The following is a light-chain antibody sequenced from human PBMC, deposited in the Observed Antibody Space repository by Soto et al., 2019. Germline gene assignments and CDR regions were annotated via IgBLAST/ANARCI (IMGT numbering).Light chain of an antibody. V-gene: IGLV1-44*01. CDR2: SNN. CDR3: AAWDDSLNGFWV. CDR1: SSNIGSNT. J-gene: IGLJ3*02. Sequence: QSVLTQPPSASGTPGQRVTISCSGSSSNIGSNTVNWYQQLPGTAPKLLIYSNNQRPSGVPVRFSGSKSGTSASLAISRLQSEDEADYYCAAWDDSLNGFWVFGGGTKVTVL.